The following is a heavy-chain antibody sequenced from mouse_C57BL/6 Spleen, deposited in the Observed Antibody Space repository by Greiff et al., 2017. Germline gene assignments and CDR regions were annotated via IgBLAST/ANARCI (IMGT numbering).Heavy chain of an antibody. V-gene: IGHV1-15*01. Sequence: VQLQQSGAELVKPGASVTMSCKASGYTFTDYEMHWVKQRPGHGLEWIGSIDPADGGTNYNQKFKGKATLTADNSSSTAYMQLSSLTSEDSAVYYCTIPSSGSLLDYWGQGTTLTVSS. D-gene: IGHD3-2*02. CDR1: GYTFTDYE. CDR2: IDPADGGT. CDR3: TIPSSGSLLDY. J-gene: IGHJ4*01.